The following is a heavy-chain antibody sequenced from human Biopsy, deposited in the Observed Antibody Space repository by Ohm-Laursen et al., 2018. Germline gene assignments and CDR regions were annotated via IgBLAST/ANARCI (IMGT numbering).Heavy chain of an antibody. CDR2: IMSLYNTT. J-gene: IGHJ2*01. CDR1: GGIFNSYT. D-gene: IGHD5-12*01. Sequence: SVKVSCKASGGIFNSYTINWLRQTPGQGLQWMGGIMSLYNTTNYAQKFWDRITVTADKSTNTVYMTLSSLTSEDTAVYFCARGLGGYDYWYFDLWGRGTLVIVSS. CDR3: ARGLGGYDYWYFDL. V-gene: IGHV1-69*06.